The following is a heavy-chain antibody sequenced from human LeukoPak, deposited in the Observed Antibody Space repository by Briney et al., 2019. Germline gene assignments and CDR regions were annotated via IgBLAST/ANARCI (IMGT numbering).Heavy chain of an antibody. D-gene: IGHD2-8*02. V-gene: IGHV3-23*01. CDR1: GFTFNTYA. CDR3: AKFQGILDY. Sequence: GGSLRLSCAASGFTFNTYAMSWVRQAPGKGPEWVSALSGSGGSTFYADSVKGRFTISRDNSKNTLYLQMNSLRAEDTAVYYCAKFQGILDYWGQGTLVTVSS. CDR2: LSGSGGST. J-gene: IGHJ4*02.